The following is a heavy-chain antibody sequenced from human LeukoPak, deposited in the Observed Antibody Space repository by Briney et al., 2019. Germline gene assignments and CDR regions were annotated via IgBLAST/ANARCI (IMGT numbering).Heavy chain of an antibody. CDR2: INTNTGNP. J-gene: IGHJ5*02. CDR3: ARGPYYYDSSGYYPNWFDP. CDR1: GYTFTSYA. V-gene: IGHV7-4-1*02. D-gene: IGHD3-22*01. Sequence: ASVKVSCKASGYTFTSYAMNWVRQAPGQGLEWMGWINTNTGNPTYAQGFTGRFVFSLDTSVSTAYLQISSLKAEDTAVYYCARGPYYYDSSGYYPNWFDPWGQGTLVTVSS.